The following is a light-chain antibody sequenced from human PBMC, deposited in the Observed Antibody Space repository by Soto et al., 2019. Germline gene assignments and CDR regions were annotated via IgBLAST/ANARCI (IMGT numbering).Light chain of an antibody. J-gene: IGKJ2*01. V-gene: IGKV1-33*01. CDR2: DAS. CDR1: QDISNY. CDR3: QQYDNLPPYT. Sequence: DIQMTQSPSSLSASVGDRVTITCQASQDISNYLNWYQQKTGKDPKLLIYDASNLETGVPSRYSGSGSGTDFTFTISSLQPEDIATYYCQQYDNLPPYTFGQGTKLEIK.